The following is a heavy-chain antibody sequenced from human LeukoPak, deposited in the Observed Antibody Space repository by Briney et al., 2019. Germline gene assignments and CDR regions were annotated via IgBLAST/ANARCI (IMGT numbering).Heavy chain of an antibody. J-gene: IGHJ3*02. CDR3: ARGGGYCSSTSCYFFAFDI. CDR1: GGSISSSSYY. CDR2: INHSGST. V-gene: IGHV4-39*07. Sequence: SETLSLTCTVSGGSISSSSYYWGWIRQPPGKGLEWIGEINHSGSTNYNPSLKSRVTISVGTSKNQFSLKLSSVTAADTAVYYCARGGGYCSSTSCYFFAFDIWGQGTMVTVSS. D-gene: IGHD2-2*01.